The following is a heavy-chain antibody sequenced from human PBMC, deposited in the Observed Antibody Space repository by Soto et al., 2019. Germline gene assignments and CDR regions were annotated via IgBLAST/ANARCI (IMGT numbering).Heavy chain of an antibody. V-gene: IGHV3-23*01. CDR2: ISGSGGST. D-gene: IGHD3-22*01. Sequence: GGSLRLSCAASGFTFSSYAMSWVRQALGKGLEWVSAISGSGGSTYYADSVKGRFTISRDNSKNTLYLQMNSLRAEDTAVYYCAKVSPYYYDSSGYDYWGQGTLVTVSS. CDR1: GFTFSSYA. CDR3: AKVSPYYYDSSGYDY. J-gene: IGHJ4*02.